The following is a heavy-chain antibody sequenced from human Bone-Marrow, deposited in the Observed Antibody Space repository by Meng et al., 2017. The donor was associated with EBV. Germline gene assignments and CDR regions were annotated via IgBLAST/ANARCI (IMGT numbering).Heavy chain of an antibody. J-gene: IGHJ4*02. Sequence: QVQLVESGGGLVKPGGSLRLSCAASGFIFTEYYMSWVRQAPGKGPEWISSSSSRATTIQYTDSVKGRFTISRDNAKNSLYLQLSSLRVDDTAVDYCARDRYGLFDYWGQGTLVTVSS. D-gene: IGHD3-16*01. CDR2: SSSRATTI. V-gene: IGHV3-11*01. CDR3: ARDRYGLFDY. CDR1: GFIFTEYY.